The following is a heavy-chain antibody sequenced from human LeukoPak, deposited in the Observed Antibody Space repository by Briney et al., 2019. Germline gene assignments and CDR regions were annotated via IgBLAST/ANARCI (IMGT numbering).Heavy chain of an antibody. CDR1: GFTFSDYA. D-gene: IGHD3-22*01. V-gene: IGHV3-23*01. Sequence: GGSLRLSCAASGFTFSDYAMNWVRQAPGQGLQWVAGTGRTGVTTKYADSVKGRFTISRDNSKNTLYLQMNSLRAEDTAVYYCAKYYDSSGYLSPDYWGQGTLVTVSS. CDR2: TGRTGVTT. J-gene: IGHJ4*02. CDR3: AKYYDSSGYLSPDY.